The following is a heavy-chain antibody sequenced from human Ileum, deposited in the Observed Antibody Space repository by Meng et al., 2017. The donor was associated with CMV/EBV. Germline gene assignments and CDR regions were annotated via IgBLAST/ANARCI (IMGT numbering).Heavy chain of an antibody. CDR1: GGSFSGYY. V-gene: IGHV4-34*01. CDR3: ARTGYTTAMDV. Sequence: SETLSLTCGVYGGSFSGYYWGWIRQSPGKGLEWIGESNHSGGTNYNPSLKSRVTVSVDTSKNQFSLKVTSVTAADTAVYYCARTGYTTAMDVWGQGTTVTVSS. D-gene: IGHD5-12*01. CDR2: SNHSGGT. J-gene: IGHJ6*02.